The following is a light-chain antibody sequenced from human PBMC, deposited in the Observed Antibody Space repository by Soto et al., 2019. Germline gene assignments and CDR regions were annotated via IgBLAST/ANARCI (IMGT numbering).Light chain of an antibody. V-gene: IGKV3-20*01. J-gene: IGKJ1*01. Sequence: EIVLTPSPGTLSLSPGERATLSCRASQSVTSNYLAWYQQKPGQAPGLLIYDTSTRASGVPDRFSGSGSGTEFTLTISRLEPEDFAVYYCQQYGTSPQTFGQGTKGDIK. CDR2: DTS. CDR3: QQYGTSPQT. CDR1: QSVTSNY.